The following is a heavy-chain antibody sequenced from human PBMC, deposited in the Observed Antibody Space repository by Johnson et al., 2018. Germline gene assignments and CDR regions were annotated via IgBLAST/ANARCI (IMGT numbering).Heavy chain of an antibody. CDR1: GYTFTGDY. Sequence: QVQLGESGAEVKNAGASVKVACKASGYTFTGDYIHWVRQAPGQGFEWMGWINDNSGATHYAQKFQGRVTWTRDTSTSALHMELIGLTSDDTAVYYCARDLRSRNLWGQGTLVTVSS. V-gene: IGHV1-2*02. J-gene: IGHJ4*02. CDR3: ARDLRSRNL. CDR2: INDNSGAT.